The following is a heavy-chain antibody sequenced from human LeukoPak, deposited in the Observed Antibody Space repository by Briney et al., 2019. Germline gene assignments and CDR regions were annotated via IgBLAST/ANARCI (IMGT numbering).Heavy chain of an antibody. CDR2: INPNSGGT. CDR1: GYTFTDYY. J-gene: IGHJ3*02. Sequence: ASVKVSCKASGYTFTDYYMHWLRQAPGQGLEWMGWINPNSGGTNYAQNFQGRVTMTRDTSINTAHMELSRLRSDDTAVYYCMRDPRTTKNAFDIWGQGTMVTVFS. D-gene: IGHD4-11*01. V-gene: IGHV1-2*02. CDR3: MRDPRTTKNAFDI.